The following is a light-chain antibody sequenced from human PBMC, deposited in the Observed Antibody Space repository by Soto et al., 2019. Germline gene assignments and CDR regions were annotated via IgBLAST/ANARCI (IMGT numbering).Light chain of an antibody. CDR2: GAS. CDR1: QSVASSY. J-gene: IGKJ1*01. Sequence: EIVLPQSPGTLSLSPGERATLSCRASQSVASSYLDWYQQKPGQAPRLLIYGASSRATGIPDRFRGSGSGTDFTLTISRLEPEDFAVYYCQQYGSSPLTFGQGTKVEI. V-gene: IGKV3-20*01. CDR3: QQYGSSPLT.